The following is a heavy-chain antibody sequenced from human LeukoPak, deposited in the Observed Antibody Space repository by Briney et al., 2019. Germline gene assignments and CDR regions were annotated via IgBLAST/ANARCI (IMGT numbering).Heavy chain of an antibody. Sequence: SQTLSLTCTVSGGSISSGDYYWSWIRQPPGKGLEWIEYIYYSGSTYYNPSLKSRVTISVDTSKNQFSLKLSSVTAADTAVYYCARTEVMDSSGYYYGSFDYWGQGTLVTVSS. D-gene: IGHD3-22*01. CDR3: ARTEVMDSSGYYYGSFDY. V-gene: IGHV4-30-4*08. CDR2: IYYSGST. CDR1: GGSISSGDYY. J-gene: IGHJ4*02.